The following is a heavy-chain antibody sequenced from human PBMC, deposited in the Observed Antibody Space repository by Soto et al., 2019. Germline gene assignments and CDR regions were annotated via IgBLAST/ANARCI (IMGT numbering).Heavy chain of an antibody. D-gene: IGHD6-19*01. V-gene: IGHV4-61*01. Sequence: QVQLQESGPGLVKPSETLSLTCTVSGGSVSSGSYYWSWIRQPPGKGLEWIGYIYYSGSTNYNPSLKSRVTRSVDTAKSQFSLKLSSVTAADTAVYYCARGMYSSGWFSGKDYYYGMDAWGQGTTVTVSS. CDR3: ARGMYSSGWFSGKDYYYGMDA. CDR1: GGSVSSGSYY. J-gene: IGHJ6*02. CDR2: IYYSGST.